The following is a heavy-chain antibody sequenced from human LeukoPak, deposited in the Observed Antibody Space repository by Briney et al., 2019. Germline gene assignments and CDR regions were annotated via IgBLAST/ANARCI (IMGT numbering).Heavy chain of an antibody. J-gene: IGHJ4*02. Sequence: PSETLSLTCTVSGGSIRSYYWSWIRQPAGKGLEWIGRIYTSGSTNYNPSLKSRVTMSVDTSKNQFSLKLSSVTAADTAVYYCVRTSCCGDCYTFDYWGQGTLVTVSS. V-gene: IGHV4-4*07. CDR1: GGSIRSYY. CDR2: IYTSGST. CDR3: VRTSCCGDCYTFDY. D-gene: IGHD2-21*02.